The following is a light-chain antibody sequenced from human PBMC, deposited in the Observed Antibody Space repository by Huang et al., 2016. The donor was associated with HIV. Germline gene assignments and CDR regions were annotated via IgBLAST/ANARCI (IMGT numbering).Light chain of an antibody. CDR1: QSVSSD. CDR3: QQRSNWPPWT. V-gene: IGKV3-11*01. CDR2: DTA. J-gene: IGKJ1*01. Sequence: EIVLTQSPATLYLSPGERATLSCRASQSVSSDLAWYQQKPGQAPRLLIYDTARRATFLPARFSGSGSGTDFTLTISSLEPEDFAVYYCQQRSNWPPWTFGQGTKVEIK.